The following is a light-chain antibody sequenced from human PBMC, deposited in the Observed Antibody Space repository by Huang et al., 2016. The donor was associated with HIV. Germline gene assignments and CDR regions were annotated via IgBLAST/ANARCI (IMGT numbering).Light chain of an antibody. CDR1: QSVGSF. CDR2: AAS. Sequence: EIVLTQSPATLPLSPGERATLSCRASQSVGSFLSWYQQKPGQAPRLLIYAASYRATGIPARFSGSASGTDFTLTISSLEPEDFAVYYCQQRTYSFTFGPGTKVD. J-gene: IGKJ3*01. V-gene: IGKV3-11*01. CDR3: QQRTYSFT.